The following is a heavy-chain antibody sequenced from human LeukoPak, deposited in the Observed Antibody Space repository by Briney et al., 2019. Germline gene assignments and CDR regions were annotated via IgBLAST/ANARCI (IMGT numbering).Heavy chain of an antibody. CDR1: GFTFSSYE. CDR3: AELGITMIGGV. J-gene: IGHJ6*04. V-gene: IGHV3-48*03. Sequence: GGSLRLSCAAPGFTFSSYEMNWVRQAPGKGLEWVSYISSSGSTIYYADSVKGRFTISRDNAKNSLYLQMNSLKAEDTAVYYCAELGITMIGGVWGKGTTVTISS. CDR2: ISSSGSTI. D-gene: IGHD3-10*02.